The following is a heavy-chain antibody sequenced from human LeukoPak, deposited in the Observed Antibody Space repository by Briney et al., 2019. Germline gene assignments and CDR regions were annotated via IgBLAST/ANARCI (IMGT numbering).Heavy chain of an antibody. CDR3: ARVGRLVAGNDVLHYYGMDV. CDR1: GFTFSSYW. J-gene: IGHJ6*02. V-gene: IGHV3-7*01. D-gene: IGHD6-19*01. CDR2: IKQDGSEK. Sequence: GGSLRLSCAASGFTFSSYWMSWVRQAPGKGLEWVANIKQDGSEKYYVDSVKGRFTISRDNAKNSLYLQMNSLRAEDTAVYYCARVGRLVAGNDVLHYYGMDVWGQGTTVTVSS.